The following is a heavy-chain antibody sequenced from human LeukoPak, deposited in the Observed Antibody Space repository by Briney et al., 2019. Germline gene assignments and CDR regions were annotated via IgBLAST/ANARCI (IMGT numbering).Heavy chain of an antibody. CDR2: ITGRGEHI. CDR3: AKDRRPAAFDY. D-gene: IGHD2-2*01. CDR1: GFTFSSYG. J-gene: IGHJ4*02. V-gene: IGHV3-23*01. Sequence: PGGTLRLSCTASGFTFSSYGMNWVRQASGKGLEWVSGITGRGEHIFYAGSVKGRFTISRDNSKNTLYLQMNSLRAEDTAVYYCAKDRRPAAFDYGGQGTLVTVSS.